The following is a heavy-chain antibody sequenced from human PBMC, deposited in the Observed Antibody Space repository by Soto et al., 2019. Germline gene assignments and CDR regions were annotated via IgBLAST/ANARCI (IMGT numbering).Heavy chain of an antibody. Sequence: SETLSLTCTVSGGSISSGGYYWSWIRQHPGKGLEWIGYIYYSGSTYYNPSLKSRVTISVDTSKNQFSLKLSSVTAADTAVYYCARTAEKGYSYGPYFDYWGQGTLVTVSS. D-gene: IGHD5-18*01. V-gene: IGHV4-31*03. CDR3: ARTAEKGYSYGPYFDY. J-gene: IGHJ4*02. CDR1: GGSISSGGYY. CDR2: IYYSGST.